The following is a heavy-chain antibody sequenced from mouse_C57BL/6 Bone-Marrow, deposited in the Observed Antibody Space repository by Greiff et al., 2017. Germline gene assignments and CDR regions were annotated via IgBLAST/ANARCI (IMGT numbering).Heavy chain of an antibody. CDR3: ARGDPYYGRDYWYFDV. Sequence: EVMLVESGGGLVKSGGSLKLSCAASGFTFSSYAMSWVRQTPEKRLEWVATISDGGSYTYYPDNVKGRFTISRDNAKNNLYLQMSHLKSEDTAMYYCARGDPYYGRDYWYFDVWGTGTTVTVSS. J-gene: IGHJ1*03. D-gene: IGHD1-1*01. CDR2: ISDGGSYT. CDR1: GFTFSSYA. V-gene: IGHV5-4*03.